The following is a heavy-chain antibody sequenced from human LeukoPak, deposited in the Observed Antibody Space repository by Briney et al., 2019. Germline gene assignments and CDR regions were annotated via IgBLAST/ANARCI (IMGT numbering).Heavy chain of an antibody. Sequence: ASVKVSCKASGYTFTSYAMHWVRQAPGQRLEWMGWINAGNGNTKYSQKFQGRVTITRDTSASTAYMELSSLRSEDTAVYYCARDKGYSGRPTHAFDIWGQGTMVTVSS. CDR2: INAGNGNT. V-gene: IGHV1-3*01. CDR3: ARDKGYSGRPTHAFDI. D-gene: IGHD1-26*01. CDR1: GYTFTSYA. J-gene: IGHJ3*02.